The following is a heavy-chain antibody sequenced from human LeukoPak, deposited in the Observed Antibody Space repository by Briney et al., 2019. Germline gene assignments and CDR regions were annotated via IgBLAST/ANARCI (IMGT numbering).Heavy chain of an antibody. Sequence: GASVKVSCKASGYTFTGYYMHWVRQAPGQGLEWMGWINPNSGGTNYAQKFQGRVTMTRDTPISTAYMELSRLRSDDTAVYYCARVGYYYDSSGYYAYWGQGTLVTVSS. J-gene: IGHJ4*02. V-gene: IGHV1-2*02. CDR3: ARVGYYYDSSGYYAY. CDR1: GYTFTGYY. CDR2: INPNSGGT. D-gene: IGHD3-22*01.